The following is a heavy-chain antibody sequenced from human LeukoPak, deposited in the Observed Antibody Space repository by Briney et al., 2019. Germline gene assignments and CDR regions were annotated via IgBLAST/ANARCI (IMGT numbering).Heavy chain of an antibody. Sequence: QSSQTLSLTCTVSGGSISSGGYYWSWIRQHPGKGLEWIGYIYYSGSTYYNPSLKSRVTISVDTSKNQFSLKLSSVTAADTAVYYCARSRPRGVPMNWFDPWGQGTLDTVSS. D-gene: IGHD3-10*01. CDR1: GGSISSGGYY. V-gene: IGHV4-31*03. J-gene: IGHJ5*02. CDR2: IYYSGST. CDR3: ARSRPRGVPMNWFDP.